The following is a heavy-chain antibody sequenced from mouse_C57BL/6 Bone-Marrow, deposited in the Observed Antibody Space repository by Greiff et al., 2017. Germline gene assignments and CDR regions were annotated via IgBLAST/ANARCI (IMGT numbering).Heavy chain of an antibody. CDR3: ARYTTNAMDY. V-gene: IGHV1-55*01. CDR1: GYTFPSYW. J-gene: IGHJ4*01. D-gene: IGHD1-1*01. CDR2: IYPGSGST. Sequence: QVQLQQPGAELVKPGASVRMSCKASGYTFPSYWITWVKQRPGQGLEWIGDIYPGSGSTNYNEKFKSKATLTVDTSSSTAYMQLSSLTSEDSAVYYCARYTTNAMDYWGQGTSVTVSS.